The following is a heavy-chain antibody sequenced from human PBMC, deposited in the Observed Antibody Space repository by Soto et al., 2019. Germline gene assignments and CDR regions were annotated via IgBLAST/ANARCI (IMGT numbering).Heavy chain of an antibody. Sequence: GESLKISCETSGYNFDNYWIGWVRQVPGRGLEWLGIIYPADSDTRYNPSLQGQVTMSVDKSLMIAYLHWNSLKASDTAIYYCARRRDYAFDIWGQGTMVTVSS. CDR1: GYNFDNYW. CDR2: IYPADSDT. J-gene: IGHJ3*02. CDR3: ARRRDYAFDI. V-gene: IGHV5-51*01.